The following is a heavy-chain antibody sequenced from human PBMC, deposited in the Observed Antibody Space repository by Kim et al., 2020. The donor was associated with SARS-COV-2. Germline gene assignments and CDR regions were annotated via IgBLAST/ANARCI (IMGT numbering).Heavy chain of an antibody. CDR3: ARSPMVRGVNDAFDI. J-gene: IGHJ3*02. Sequence: KFQDRVTLTRDRSMSTAYMELSSLRSEDTAMYYCARSPMVRGVNDAFDIWGQGTMVTVSS. D-gene: IGHD3-10*01. V-gene: IGHV1-45*02.